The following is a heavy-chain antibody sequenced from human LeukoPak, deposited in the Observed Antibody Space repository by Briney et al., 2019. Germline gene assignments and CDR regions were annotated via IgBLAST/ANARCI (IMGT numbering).Heavy chain of an antibody. D-gene: IGHD6-13*01. J-gene: IGHJ4*02. CDR2: ISGSSYYI. CDR3: VKGKSWYHFDY. Sequence: GGSLRLSCAASGFTFSSYTINWVRQAPGKGLEWVSSISGSSYYIYYADSVRGRFTISRDNAKNSVYLQMNSLRAEDTAVYYCVKGKSWYHFDYWGQGTLVTVSS. CDR1: GFTFSSYT. V-gene: IGHV3-21*01.